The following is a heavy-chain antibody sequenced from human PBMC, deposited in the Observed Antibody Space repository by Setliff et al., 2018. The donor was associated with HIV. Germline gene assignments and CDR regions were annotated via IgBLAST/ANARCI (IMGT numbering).Heavy chain of an antibody. CDR1: GFTFSSHW. J-gene: IGHJ4*02. V-gene: IGHV3-7*01. Sequence: RLSCAASGFTFSSHWMVWVRQAPGKGLEWVANINQDGSEKNYVDSVKGRFTISRDNAKNSLFLQMNSLRAEDTAVYYCARGQTSVTLQFDHWGQGTLVTVSS. CDR3: ARGQTSVTLQFDH. CDR2: INQDGSEK. D-gene: IGHD4-17*01.